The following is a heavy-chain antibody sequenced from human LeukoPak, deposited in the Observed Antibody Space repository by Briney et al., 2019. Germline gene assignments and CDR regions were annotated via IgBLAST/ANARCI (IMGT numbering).Heavy chain of an antibody. CDR3: ASPYYDYWGAYSGY. Sequence: GGSLRLSCAASGFTFSSYAMSWVRQAPGKGLEWVANINQGGSEKYYVDSVKGRFTISRDNAKNSLYLQMNSLRAEDTAVYYCASPYYDYWGAYSGYWGQGTLVTVSS. CDR1: GFTFSSYA. V-gene: IGHV3-7*01. D-gene: IGHD3-3*01. CDR2: INQGGSEK. J-gene: IGHJ4*02.